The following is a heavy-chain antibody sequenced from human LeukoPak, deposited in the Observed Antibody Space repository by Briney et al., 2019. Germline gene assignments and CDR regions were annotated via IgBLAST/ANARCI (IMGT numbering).Heavy chain of an antibody. CDR1: GLTFSNTW. Sequence: GGSLRLSCAASGLTFSNTWMNWVRQAPGKGLEWVGRIKSKTDGGTTDYAAPVKGRFTISRDDSKNTWYLQMNSLKTEDTAVYYCTTPFYYYDSSAFDMWGQGTMVTVSS. CDR3: TTPFYYYDSSAFDM. D-gene: IGHD3-22*01. J-gene: IGHJ3*02. V-gene: IGHV3-15*01. CDR2: IKSKTDGGTT.